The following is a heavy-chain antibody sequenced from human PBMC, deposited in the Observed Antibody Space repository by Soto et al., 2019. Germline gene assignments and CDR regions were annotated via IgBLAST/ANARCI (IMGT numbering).Heavy chain of an antibody. CDR1: GFTFSSYD. CDR2: IGTAGDT. CDR3: ARAAQYSYTFYYYYYGMDV. Sequence: PVGSLRLSCAASGFTFSSYDMHWVRQATGKGLEWVSAIGTAGDTYYPGSVKGRFTISRENAKNSLYLQMNSLRAGDTAVYYCARAAQYSYTFYYYYYGMDVWGQGTTVTVSS. D-gene: IGHD5-18*01. J-gene: IGHJ6*02. V-gene: IGHV3-13*01.